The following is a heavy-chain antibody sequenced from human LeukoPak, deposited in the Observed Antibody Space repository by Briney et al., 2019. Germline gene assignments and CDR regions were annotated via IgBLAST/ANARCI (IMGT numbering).Heavy chain of an antibody. Sequence: ASVKVSCKVSGYTLTELSMHWVRQAPGKGLEWMGGFDPEDGETIYAQKFQGRATMTEDTSTDTAYMELSSLRSEDTAVYYCATDLFGMGWFDPWGQGTLVTVSS. CDR2: FDPEDGET. D-gene: IGHD3-10*01. J-gene: IGHJ5*02. CDR3: ATDLFGMGWFDP. CDR1: GYTLTELS. V-gene: IGHV1-24*01.